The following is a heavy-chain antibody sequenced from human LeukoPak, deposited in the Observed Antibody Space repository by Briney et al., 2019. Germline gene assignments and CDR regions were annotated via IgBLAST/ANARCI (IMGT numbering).Heavy chain of an antibody. D-gene: IGHD6-13*01. V-gene: IGHV1-69*01. J-gene: IGHJ4*02. CDR2: IIPIFGTA. Sequence: GASVKVSCTASGGTFSSYAISWVRQAPGQGLEWMGGIIPIFGTANYAQKFQGRVTITADESTSTAYMELSSLRSEDTAVYYCARDRLDTYSSSWDYYFDYWGQGTLVTVSS. CDR3: ARDRLDTYSSSWDYYFDY. CDR1: GGTFSSYA.